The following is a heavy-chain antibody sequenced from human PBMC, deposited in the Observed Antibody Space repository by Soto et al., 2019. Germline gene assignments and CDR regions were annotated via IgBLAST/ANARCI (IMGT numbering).Heavy chain of an antibody. CDR1: GFTFSSYG. CDR3: ARDQSLRFLEWLRNYYGSGPDYMDV. D-gene: IGHD3-3*01. CDR2: IWYDGSNK. V-gene: IGHV3-33*01. Sequence: GGSLRLSCAASGFTFSSYGMHWVRQAPGKGLEWVAVIWYDGSNKYYADSVKGRFTISRDNSKNTLYLQMNSLRAEDTAVYYCARDQSLRFLEWLRNYYGSGPDYMDVWGKGTTVTVSS. J-gene: IGHJ6*03.